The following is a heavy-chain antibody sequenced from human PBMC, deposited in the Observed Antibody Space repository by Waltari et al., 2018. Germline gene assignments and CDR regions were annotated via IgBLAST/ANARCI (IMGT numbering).Heavy chain of an antibody. D-gene: IGHD2-2*01. CDR2: VKDDGSEQ. Sequence: VQLVESGGGWVQRGGSLRPSWAASGFTSDCYWMSWVRASPGKGLEWVANVKDDGSEQNYVDSVKGRFTITRDNTKTILYMEMNNLRVEDTAVYYCARDRATRTGYVDYWGQGALVTVSS. V-gene: IGHV3-7*01. CDR1: GFTSDCYW. CDR3: ARDRATRTGYVDY. J-gene: IGHJ4*02.